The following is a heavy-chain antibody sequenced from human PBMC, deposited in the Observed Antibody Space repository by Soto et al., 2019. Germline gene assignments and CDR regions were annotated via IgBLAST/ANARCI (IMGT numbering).Heavy chain of an antibody. CDR2: INAGNGNT. V-gene: IGHV1-3*01. D-gene: IGHD2-15*01. CDR1: GYTFTSYA. Sequence: GASVKVSCKASGYTFTSYAMHWVRQAPGQRLEWMGWINAGNGNTKYSQKFQGRVTITRDTSASTAYMELSSLRSEDTAAYYCARDLGYCSGGSCYNWFDPWGQGTLVTVSS. CDR3: ARDLGYCSGGSCYNWFDP. J-gene: IGHJ5*02.